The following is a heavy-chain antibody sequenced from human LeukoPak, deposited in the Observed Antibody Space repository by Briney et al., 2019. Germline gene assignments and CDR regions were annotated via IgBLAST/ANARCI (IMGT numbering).Heavy chain of an antibody. Sequence: GGSLRLSCEGSGFTFSNYWMGWVRQAPGKGLEWVSVIYTDGSTYYADSVKGRFTISRDNSKNTLYLQMNSLRAEDTAVYYRARDSHHQYQPLLYGVGAFDIWGQGTMVTVSS. V-gene: IGHV3-53*01. J-gene: IGHJ3*02. CDR1: GFTFSNYW. D-gene: IGHD2-2*01. CDR2: IYTDGST. CDR3: ARDSHHQYQPLLYGVGAFDI.